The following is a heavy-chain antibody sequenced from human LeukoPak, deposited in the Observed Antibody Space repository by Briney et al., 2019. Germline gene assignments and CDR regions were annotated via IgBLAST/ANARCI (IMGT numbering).Heavy chain of an antibody. D-gene: IGHD3-10*01. CDR1: GYTFTSYG. V-gene: IGHV1-18*04. J-gene: IGHJ4*02. Sequence: ASVKVSCKASGYTFTSYGISWVRQAPGQGLEWMGWISAYNGNTNYAQKLQGRVTMTTDTSTSTAYMELRSLRSDDTAVYYCARGTMVRGVILSFDYWGQGTLVTVSS. CDR2: ISAYNGNT. CDR3: ARGTMVRGVILSFDY.